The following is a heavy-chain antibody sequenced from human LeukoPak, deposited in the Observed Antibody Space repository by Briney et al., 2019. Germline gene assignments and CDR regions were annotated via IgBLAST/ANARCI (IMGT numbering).Heavy chain of an antibody. J-gene: IGHJ4*02. CDR1: GFTVSSNY. D-gene: IGHD3-10*01. CDR2: IYSGGST. V-gene: IGHV3-66*01. CDR3: ARDGITMVRGVITNTPFAY. Sequence: GGYLRLSCAASGFTVSSNYMSWVRQAPGKGLEWVSVIYSGGSTYYADSVKGRFTISRDNSKNTLYLQMNSMRAEDTAVYYSARDGITMVRGVITNTPFAYWGQGTLVTVSS.